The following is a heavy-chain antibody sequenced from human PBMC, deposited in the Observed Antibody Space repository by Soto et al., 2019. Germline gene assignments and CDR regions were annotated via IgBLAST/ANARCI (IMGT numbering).Heavy chain of an antibody. CDR1: GFTFSSYG. V-gene: IGHV3-33*01. CDR2: IWYDGSNK. Sequence: QVQLVESGGGVVQPGRSLRLSCAASGFTFSSYGMHWVRQAPGKGLEWVAVIWYDGSNKYYADSVKGRFTISRDNSKNTLYLQMNSVRAEDTVVYYCASSTNYYGSGSRKRDYGMDVWGQGTTVTVSS. CDR3: ASSTNYYGSGSRKRDYGMDV. J-gene: IGHJ6*02. D-gene: IGHD3-10*01.